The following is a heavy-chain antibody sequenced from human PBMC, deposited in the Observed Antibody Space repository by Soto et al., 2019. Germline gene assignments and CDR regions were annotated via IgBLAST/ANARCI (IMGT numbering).Heavy chain of an antibody. D-gene: IGHD6-13*01. J-gene: IGHJ6*02. CDR1: GYTFTGYY. V-gene: IGHV1-2*02. CDR2: INPNSGGT. CDR3: AREMPSTAAAYFYYGLNV. Sequence: AASVKVSCKASGYTFTGYYMHWVRQAPGQGLEWMGWINPNSGGTNYAQKFQGRVTMTRDTSISTAYMELSRLRSDDTAVYYCAREMPSTAAAYFYYGLNVWGQGTSVTVSS.